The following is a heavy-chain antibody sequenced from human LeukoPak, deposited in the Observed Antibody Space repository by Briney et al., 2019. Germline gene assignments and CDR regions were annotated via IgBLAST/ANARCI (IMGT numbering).Heavy chain of an antibody. CDR1: GFTVSSTH. Sequence: PGGSLRLSCAASGFTVSSTHMSWVRQAPGKGLEWVSLIYRDGSIHYADSVKGRFTISRDNSKNTLYLQMNSMRAEDTAVYYCAKSPLLWFGELSGGWFDPWGQGTLVTVSS. CDR3: AKSPLLWFGELSGGWFDP. V-gene: IGHV3-53*01. D-gene: IGHD3-10*01. J-gene: IGHJ5*02. CDR2: IYRDGSI.